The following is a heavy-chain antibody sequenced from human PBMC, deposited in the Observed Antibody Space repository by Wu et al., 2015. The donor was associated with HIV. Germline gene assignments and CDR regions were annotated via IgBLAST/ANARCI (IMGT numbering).Heavy chain of an antibody. CDR3: ARAGVEYYGSGSYSDWFDP. CDR2: IIPIFGTP. D-gene: IGHD3-10*01. J-gene: IGHJ5*02. V-gene: IGHV1-69*13. CDR1: GGTFSSYA. Sequence: QVQLVQSGAEVKKPGSSVKVSCKASGGTFSSYAFSWVRQAPGQGLEWMGKIIPIFGTPNYAQKFRGRVTITADESTSTAYMELSSLRSEDTAVYYCARAGVEYYGSGSYSDWFDPWGQGTLVTVSS.